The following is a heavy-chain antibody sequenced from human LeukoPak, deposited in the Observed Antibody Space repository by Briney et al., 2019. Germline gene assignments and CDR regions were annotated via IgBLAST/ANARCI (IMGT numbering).Heavy chain of an antibody. V-gene: IGHV4-31*03. CDR3: ARDSYYYDSSGYSTPDAFDI. Sequence: SETLSLTCTVSGGSISSGGYYWSWIRQHPGKGLEWIGYIYYSGSTYYNPSLKSRVTISVDTSKNQFSLKLSSVTAADTAVYYCARDSYYYDSSGYSTPDAFDIWGQGTMVTVSS. J-gene: IGHJ3*02. CDR2: IYYSGST. D-gene: IGHD3-22*01. CDR1: GGSISSGGYY.